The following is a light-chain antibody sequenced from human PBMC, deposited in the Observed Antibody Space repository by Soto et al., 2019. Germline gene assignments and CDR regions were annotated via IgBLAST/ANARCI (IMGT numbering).Light chain of an antibody. V-gene: IGKV3-15*01. Sequence: EIVMTQSPATLSVFPGERATLSCRASQSVGSNLAWYQHIPGQAPRLLIYGVSTRATGIPATFSGSGSGTEFTLTISSLQSEDFAVYYCQQYDYWPRTVGQGTKVDIK. CDR1: QSVGSN. CDR3: QQYDYWPRT. CDR2: GVS. J-gene: IGKJ1*01.